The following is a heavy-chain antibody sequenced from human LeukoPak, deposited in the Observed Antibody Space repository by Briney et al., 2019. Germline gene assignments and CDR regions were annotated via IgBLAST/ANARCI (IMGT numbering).Heavy chain of an antibody. CDR2: IYYSGST. V-gene: IGHV4-59*01. Sequence: PSETLSLTCTVSGGSISSYYWSWIRQPPGKGLEWIGYIYYSGSTNYNPSLKSRVTISVDTSKNQFSLKLSSVTAADTAVYYCARAGYYDSSGYYSESPPFDYWGQGTLVTVSS. J-gene: IGHJ4*02. CDR3: ARAGYYDSSGYYSESPPFDY. D-gene: IGHD3-22*01. CDR1: GGSISSYY.